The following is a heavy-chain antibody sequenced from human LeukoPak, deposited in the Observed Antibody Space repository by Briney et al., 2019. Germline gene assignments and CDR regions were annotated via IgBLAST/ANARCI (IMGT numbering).Heavy chain of an antibody. Sequence: PGGSLRLSCAASGFTVSSNYMSWVRQAPGKGLEWVSVIYSGGSTYYADSVKGRFTISRDNSKNTLYLQMNSLRAEDTAVYYRAREKSSSWYYFDYWGQGTLVTVSS. D-gene: IGHD6-13*01. J-gene: IGHJ4*02. CDR2: IYSGGST. CDR3: AREKSSSWYYFDY. V-gene: IGHV3-66*01. CDR1: GFTVSSNY.